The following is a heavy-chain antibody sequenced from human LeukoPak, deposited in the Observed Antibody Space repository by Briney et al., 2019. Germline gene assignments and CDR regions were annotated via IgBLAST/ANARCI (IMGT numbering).Heavy chain of an antibody. V-gene: IGHV4-39*01. J-gene: IGHJ6*02. CDR1: GGSISSSSYY. Sequence: SETLSLTCTVSGGSISSSSYYWGWIRQPPGKGLEWIGRIYYSGSTYYNPSLKSRVTISVDTSKNQFSLKLSSVTAADTAVYYCATSIAAAGTRNNYYYYGMDVWGQGTTVTVSS. CDR3: ATSIAAAGTRNNYYYYGMDV. CDR2: IYYSGST. D-gene: IGHD6-13*01.